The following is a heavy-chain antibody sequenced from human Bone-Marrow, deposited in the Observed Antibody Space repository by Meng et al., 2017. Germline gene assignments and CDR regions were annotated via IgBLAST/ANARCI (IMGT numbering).Heavy chain of an antibody. V-gene: IGHV2-5*01. CDR1: GFSLSTSGVG. CDR2: MYWHDEN. CDR3: EHSRGYGSGTYDFDY. D-gene: IGHD3-10*01. Sequence: SGPTLVKPAQTLTLTCTFSGFSLSTSGVGVGWIRQPPGKALEWLAVMYWHDENRYTPSLKNRLTITKDTSKNWVMLTMTNMDPVDTDTYYCEHSRGYGSGTYDFDYWGQGTLVTVSS. J-gene: IGHJ4*02.